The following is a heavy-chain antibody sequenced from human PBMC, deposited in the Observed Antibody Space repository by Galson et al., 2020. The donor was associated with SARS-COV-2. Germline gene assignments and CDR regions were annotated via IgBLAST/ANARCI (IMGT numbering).Heavy chain of an antibody. D-gene: IGHD5-18*01. CDR1: GGTFSSYA. Sequence: SVKVSCKASGGTFSSYAISWVRQAPGQGLEWMGGIIPILGIANYAQKFQGRVTITADKSTSTAYMELSSLRSEDTAVYYCARGGGSYTAMVIYYYYMDVWGKGTTVTVSS. CDR2: IIPILGIA. CDR3: ARGGGSYTAMVIYYYYMDV. J-gene: IGHJ6*03. V-gene: IGHV1-69*10.